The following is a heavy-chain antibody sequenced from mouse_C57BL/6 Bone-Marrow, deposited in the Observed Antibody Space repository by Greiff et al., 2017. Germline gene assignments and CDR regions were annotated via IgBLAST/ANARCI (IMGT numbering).Heavy chain of an antibody. CDR3: ARRRPYAMDY. D-gene: IGHD1-2*01. CDR2: IYPRSGNT. CDR1: GYTFTSYG. J-gene: IGHJ4*01. Sequence: VQLQQSGAELARPGASVKLSCKASGYTFTSYGISWVKQRTGQGLEWIGEIYPRSGNTYYNEKFEGKATLTADKSSSTAYMELRSLTSEDSAVYFCARRRPYAMDYWGQGTSVTVSS. V-gene: IGHV1-81*01.